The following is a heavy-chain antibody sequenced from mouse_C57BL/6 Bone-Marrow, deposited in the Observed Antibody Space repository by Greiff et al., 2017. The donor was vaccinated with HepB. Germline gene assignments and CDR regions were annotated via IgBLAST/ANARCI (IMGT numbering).Heavy chain of an antibody. V-gene: IGHV1-54*01. J-gene: IGHJ2*01. D-gene: IGHD1-1*01. CDR1: GYAFTNYL. CDR2: INPGSGGT. Sequence: QVQLKQSGAELVRPGTSVKVSCKASGYAFTNYLIEWVKQRPGQGLEWIGVINPGSGGTNYNEKFKGKATLTADKSSSTAYMQLSSLTSEDSAVYFCARRRGSSYLGYWGQGTTLTVSS. CDR3: ARRRGSSYLGY.